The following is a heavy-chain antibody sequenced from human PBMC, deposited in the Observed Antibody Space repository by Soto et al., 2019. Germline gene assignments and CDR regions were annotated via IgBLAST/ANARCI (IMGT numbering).Heavy chain of an antibody. CDR2: VSHSGSA. CDR3: ARGGYWRFDS. CDR1: SASISSSDN. J-gene: IGHJ5*01. Sequence: QMQLQESGPRLVKPSETLSLACVVSSASISSSDNWTWLRQPPGKGLEWIGEVSHSGSANYNPSLKSRVTLSVDKSKNHFPLEVTSVTAADTAIYFCARGGYWRFDSWGQGTLVTVSS. V-gene: IGHV4-4*02. D-gene: IGHD1-1*01.